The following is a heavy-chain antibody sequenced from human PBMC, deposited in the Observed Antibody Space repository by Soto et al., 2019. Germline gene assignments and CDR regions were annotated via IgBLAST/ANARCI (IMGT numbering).Heavy chain of an antibody. CDR1: GGSFSGYY. CDR2: INHSGST. J-gene: IGHJ4*02. Sequence: PSETLSLTCAVYGGSFSGYYWTWIRQPPGTGLEWIGEINHSGSTNYNPSLKSRVTISVDTSKNQLSLKLTSVTAADTAVYHCARRYYDILTGYYYYFDYWGQGALVTVS. D-gene: IGHD3-9*01. CDR3: ARRYYDILTGYYYYFDY. V-gene: IGHV4-34*01.